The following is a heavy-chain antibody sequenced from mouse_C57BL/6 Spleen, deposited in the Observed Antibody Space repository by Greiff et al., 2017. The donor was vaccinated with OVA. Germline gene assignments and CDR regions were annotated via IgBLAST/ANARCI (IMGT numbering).Heavy chain of an antibody. CDR3: AMGLYDGYYDAWFAY. CDR2: INPSNGGT. D-gene: IGHD2-3*01. CDR1: GYTFTSYW. Sequence: QVQLQQPGTELVKPGASVKLSCKASGYTFTSYWMHWVKQRPGQGLEWIGNINPSNGGTNYNETFTSKATLTVDKSASTAYMQLSSLTSEDSAVYYCAMGLYDGYYDAWFAYWGQGTLVTVSA. V-gene: IGHV1-53*01. J-gene: IGHJ3*01.